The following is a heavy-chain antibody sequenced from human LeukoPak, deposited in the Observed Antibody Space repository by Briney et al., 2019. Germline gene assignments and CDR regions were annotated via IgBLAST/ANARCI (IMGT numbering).Heavy chain of an antibody. J-gene: IGHJ5*02. CDR1: GGSISSGDYY. CDR2: IYHSGST. D-gene: IGHD2-2*01. Sequence: SQTLSLTCTVSGGSISSGDYYWSWIRQPPGKGLEWIGEIYHSGSTNYNPSLKSRVTISVDNSKNQFSLKLSFVTAADTAVYYCARGPVIPAAIGCWFDPWGQGTLVTVSS. V-gene: IGHV4-30-4*01. CDR3: ARGPVIPAAIGCWFDP.